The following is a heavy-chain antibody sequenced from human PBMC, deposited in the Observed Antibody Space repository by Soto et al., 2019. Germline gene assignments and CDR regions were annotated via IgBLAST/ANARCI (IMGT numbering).Heavy chain of an antibody. D-gene: IGHD3-10*01. CDR2: INPNSGGT. J-gene: IGHJ6*02. CDR3: ARARGLRGSGYYGMDV. V-gene: IGHV1-2*02. Sequence: QVQLVQSGAEVKKPGASVKVSCKASGYTFTGYYMHWVRQAPGQGLEWMGWINPNSGGTNYAQKFQGRVTMTRDTSISTAYMELSRLRSDVTAVYYCARARGLRGSGYYGMDVWGQGTTVTVSS. CDR1: GYTFTGYY.